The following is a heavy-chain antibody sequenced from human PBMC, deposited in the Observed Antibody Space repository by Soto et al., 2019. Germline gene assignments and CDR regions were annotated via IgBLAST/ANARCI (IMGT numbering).Heavy chain of an antibody. D-gene: IGHD4-17*01. CDR1: GFTFSDYY. J-gene: IGHJ4*02. CDR3: ASDSNGVDLGY. Sequence: QVQLVESGGGLVKPGGSLRLSCAASGFTFSDYYMSWLRQAPGKGLEWVSYISNRGSTIYYADSVKGRFTISRYNAKNSLYLQMHSLRAEDTAVYYCASDSNGVDLGYWGQGTLVTVSS. CDR2: ISNRGSTI. V-gene: IGHV3-11*01.